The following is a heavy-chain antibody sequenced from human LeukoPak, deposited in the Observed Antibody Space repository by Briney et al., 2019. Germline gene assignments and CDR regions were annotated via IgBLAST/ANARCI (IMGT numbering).Heavy chain of an antibody. CDR2: IYPGDSDT. J-gene: IGHJ6*02. V-gene: IGHV5-51*01. CDR3: GRYSSGYPPYYYVMDV. D-gene: IGHD3-22*01. CDR1: GYSFTSYW. Sequence: GESLKISCKGSGYSFTSYWIGWVRQMPGKGLEWMGIIYPGDSDTRYSPSFQGQVTISADKSISTAYLQWSSLKASDTAVYYCGRYSSGYPPYYYVMDVWGQGTTVTVSS.